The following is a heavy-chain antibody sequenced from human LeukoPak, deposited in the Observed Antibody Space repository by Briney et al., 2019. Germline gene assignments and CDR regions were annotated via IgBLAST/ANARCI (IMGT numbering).Heavy chain of an antibody. CDR1: GGSISSYC. CDR2: IYYSGST. V-gene: IGHV4-59*01. CDR3: ARYSSSWYHSYYYGMDV. Sequence: SETLSLTCTVSGGSISSYCWSWIRQPPGKGLEWIGYIYYSGSTNYNPSLKSRVTISVDTSKNQFSLKLSSVTAADTAVYYCARYSSSWYHSYYYGMDVWGQGTTVTVSS. J-gene: IGHJ6*02. D-gene: IGHD6-13*01.